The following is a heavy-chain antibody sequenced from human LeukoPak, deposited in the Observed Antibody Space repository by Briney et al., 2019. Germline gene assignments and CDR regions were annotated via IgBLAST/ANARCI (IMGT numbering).Heavy chain of an antibody. CDR2: IYYSGST. Sequence: PSETLSLTCSVSGGSISSRSHYWGWIRQPPGKGLEWIGTIYYSGSTYYNPSLKSRVTISVDRSKNLFSLKLSSVTAADTAVYYCARQEDSTGWDVLYYFDYWGQGTLVTVSS. CDR3: ARQEDSTGWDVLYYFDY. D-gene: IGHD6-19*01. V-gene: IGHV4-39*01. J-gene: IGHJ4*02. CDR1: GGSISSRSHY.